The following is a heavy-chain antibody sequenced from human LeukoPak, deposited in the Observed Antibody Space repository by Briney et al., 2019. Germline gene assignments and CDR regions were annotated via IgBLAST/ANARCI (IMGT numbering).Heavy chain of an antibody. Sequence: PSETLSLTCTVSGGSISSYYWSWIRQPPGKGLEWIGYIYYSGSTNYNPSLKSRVTISVDTSKNQFSLKPSSVTAADTAVYYCARGYLYSSSWPHFDYWGQGTLVTVSS. CDR1: GGSISSYY. CDR3: ARGYLYSSSWPHFDY. J-gene: IGHJ4*02. CDR2: IYYSGST. D-gene: IGHD6-13*01. V-gene: IGHV4-59*01.